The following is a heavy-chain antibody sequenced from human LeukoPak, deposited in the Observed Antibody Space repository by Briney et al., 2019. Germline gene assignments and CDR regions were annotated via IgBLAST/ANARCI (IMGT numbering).Heavy chain of an antibody. CDR3: ARFEYSSSFGY. Sequence: PGGSLRLSCAASGFTFSSYSMNWVRQAPGKGLVWVSRINSDGSSTSYADSVKGRFTISRDNAKNTLYLQMNSLRAEDTAVYYCARFEYSSSFGYWGQGTLVTVSS. D-gene: IGHD6-6*01. V-gene: IGHV3-74*01. CDR1: GFTFSSYS. CDR2: INSDGSST. J-gene: IGHJ4*02.